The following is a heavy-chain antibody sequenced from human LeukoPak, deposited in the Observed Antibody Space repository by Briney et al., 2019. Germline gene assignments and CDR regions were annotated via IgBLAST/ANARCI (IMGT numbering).Heavy chain of an antibody. CDR1: GFTFADAW. Sequence: PGGSLRLSCAASGFTFADAWMSWVRQAPGKGLEWVSTISGSGSSTYYADSLKGRFTISRDNSKNTLYLQMNSLRAEDTAVYYCAKGYNIVVAATHYFDYWGQGTLVTVSS. CDR3: AKGYNIVVAATHYFDY. J-gene: IGHJ4*02. CDR2: ISGSGSST. V-gene: IGHV3-23*01. D-gene: IGHD6-19*01.